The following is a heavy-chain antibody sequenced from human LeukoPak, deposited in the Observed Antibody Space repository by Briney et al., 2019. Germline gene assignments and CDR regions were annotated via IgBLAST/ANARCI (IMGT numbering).Heavy chain of an antibody. CDR3: ASLAVAGPRLTGYYMDV. J-gene: IGHJ6*03. V-gene: IGHV3-48*03. D-gene: IGHD6-19*01. CDR2: ISSSGSTI. Sequence: GGSLRLSCAASGFTFSSYEMNWVRQAPGKGLEWVSYISSSGSTIYYADSVKGRFTISRDNAKNSLYLQMNSLRAEDTAVYYCASLAVAGPRLTGYYMDVWGKGTTVTVSS. CDR1: GFTFSSYE.